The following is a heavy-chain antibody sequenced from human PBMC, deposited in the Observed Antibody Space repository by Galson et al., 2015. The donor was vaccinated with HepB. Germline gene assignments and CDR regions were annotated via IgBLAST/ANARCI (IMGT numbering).Heavy chain of an antibody. CDR3: ARVGWLVEANVDY. Sequence: SLRLSCAASGFTFSSYSMNWVRQAPGKGLEWVSSISSSSSYIYYADSVKGRFTISRDNAKNSLYLQMNSLRAEDTAVYYCARVGWLVEANVDYWGQGTLVTVSS. V-gene: IGHV3-21*01. D-gene: IGHD6-19*01. CDR1: GFTFSSYS. CDR2: ISSSSSYI. J-gene: IGHJ4*02.